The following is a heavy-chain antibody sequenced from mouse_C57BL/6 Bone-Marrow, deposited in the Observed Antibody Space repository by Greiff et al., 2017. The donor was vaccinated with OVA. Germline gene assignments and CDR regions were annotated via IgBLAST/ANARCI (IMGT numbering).Heavy chain of an antibody. CDR3: ARKRAIFYGNVSWFAY. CDR2: IYPRSGNT. J-gene: IGHJ3*01. D-gene: IGHD2-1*01. CDR1: GYTFTSYG. V-gene: IGHV1-81*01. Sequence: VQLQQSGAELARPGASVKLSCKASGYTFTSYGISWVKQSTGQGLEWIGEIYPRSGNTYYNEKFKGKATLTADKSSSTAYMELRSLTSEDSAVYFCARKRAIFYGNVSWFAYWGQGTLVTVSA.